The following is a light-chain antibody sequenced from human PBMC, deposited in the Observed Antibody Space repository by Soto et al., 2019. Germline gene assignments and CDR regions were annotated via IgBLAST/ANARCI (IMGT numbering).Light chain of an antibody. CDR2: GAS. V-gene: IGKV3-20*01. CDR1: QSVSSSY. J-gene: IGKJ1*01. Sequence: EIVLTQSPGTLSLSPGERATLSCRASQSVSSSYLAWYQQKPGQAPRLLIYGASSRATVIPDRFSGSGSGTDFTLTISILEPEDFAVYYCQQYGSSPSWTFGQGTKVDIK. CDR3: QQYGSSPSWT.